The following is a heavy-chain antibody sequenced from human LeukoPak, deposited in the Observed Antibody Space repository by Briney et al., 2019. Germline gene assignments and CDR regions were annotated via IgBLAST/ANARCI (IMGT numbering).Heavy chain of an antibody. CDR2: ISYDGSNK. Sequence: GGSLRLSCAASGFTFSTYGMRWVRQAPGKGLEWVAFISYDGSNKYYADSVKGRFTISRDNSKDTLYLQMNRLRAEDTAVYYCARVMGRYCSSTSCYVDYWGQGTLVTVSS. D-gene: IGHD2-2*01. V-gene: IGHV3-30*03. CDR1: GFTFSTYG. CDR3: ARVMGRYCSSTSCYVDY. J-gene: IGHJ4*02.